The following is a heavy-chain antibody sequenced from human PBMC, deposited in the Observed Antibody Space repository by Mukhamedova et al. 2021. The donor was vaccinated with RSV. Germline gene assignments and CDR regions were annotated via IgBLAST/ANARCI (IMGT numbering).Heavy chain of an antibody. J-gene: IGHJ4*02. V-gene: IGHV3-48*01. CDR3: ARGQPYDFWSGYYPDY. D-gene: IGHD3-3*01. CDR2: I. Sequence: IYYADSVKGRFTISRDNAKNSLYLQMNSLRAEDTAVYYCARGQPYDFWSGYYPDYWGQGTLVTVSS.